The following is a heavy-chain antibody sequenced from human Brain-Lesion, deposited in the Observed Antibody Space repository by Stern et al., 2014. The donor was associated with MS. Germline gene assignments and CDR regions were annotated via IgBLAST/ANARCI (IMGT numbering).Heavy chain of an antibody. Sequence: QVQLVESGAEVKKPGASVKVSCKASGYTFSSYDITWVRQASGHGLEWMGWMKPYSANTGYAQKFKGRVSMTSDPSISTVYMELTSLTSDDTAVYFCARAVRNQLLSEYWGQGTLVTVSS. CDR3: ARAVRNQLLSEY. D-gene: IGHD2-2*01. CDR1: GYTFSSYD. V-gene: IGHV1-8*01. J-gene: IGHJ4*02. CDR2: MKPYSANT.